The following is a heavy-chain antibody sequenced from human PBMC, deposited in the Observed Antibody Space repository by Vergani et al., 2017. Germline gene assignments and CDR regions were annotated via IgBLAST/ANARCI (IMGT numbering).Heavy chain of an antibody. CDR1: GGSFSGYY. Sequence: QVQLQQWGAGLLKPSETLSLTCAVYGGSFSGYYWSWIRQPPGKGLEWIGEINHSGSTNYNPSLKSRVTISVETSKNQFSLKLSSVTAADTAVYYCARGVRGSRSSFQHWGQGTLVTVSS. D-gene: IGHD3-10*01. CDR3: ARGVRGSRSSFQH. CDR2: INHSGST. V-gene: IGHV4-34*01. J-gene: IGHJ1*01.